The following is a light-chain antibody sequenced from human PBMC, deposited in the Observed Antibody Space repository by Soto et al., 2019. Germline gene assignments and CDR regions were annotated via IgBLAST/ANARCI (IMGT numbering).Light chain of an antibody. CDR2: GAS. J-gene: IGKJ4*01. V-gene: IGKV3-20*01. CDR1: QSVMNSN. Sequence: EMVLTQSPGTLSLSPGERATLSCRASQSVMNSNLAWYQQKPGQAPRLLIYGASSRATGIPDRFSGSGSGTDFSLTISRLEPEDFAVYYCQQYGSSPPVTFGGGTKVEIK. CDR3: QQYGSSPPVT.